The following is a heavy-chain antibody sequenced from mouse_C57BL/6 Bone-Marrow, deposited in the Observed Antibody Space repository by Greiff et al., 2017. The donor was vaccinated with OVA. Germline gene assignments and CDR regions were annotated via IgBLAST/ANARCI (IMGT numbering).Heavy chain of an antibody. CDR3: ARRDTTVSYFDY. Sequence: QVQLQQSGAELAKPGASVKLSCKASGYTFTSYWITWVKQRPGQGLEWIGDIYPGSGSTNYNEKFKSKATLTVDTSSSTAYMQLSSLTSEDSAVYYCARRDTTVSYFDYWGQGTTLTVSS. J-gene: IGHJ2*01. D-gene: IGHD1-1*01. CDR1: GYTFTSYW. V-gene: IGHV1-55*01. CDR2: IYPGSGST.